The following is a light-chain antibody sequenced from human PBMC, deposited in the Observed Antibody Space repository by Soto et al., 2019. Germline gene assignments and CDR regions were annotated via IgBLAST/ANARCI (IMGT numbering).Light chain of an antibody. J-gene: IGLJ1*01. V-gene: IGLV1-44*01. Sequence: QSVLTQPPSASGTPGQRVTISCSGRSSNIGSNTVNWYQHLPGTAPKLLIYNTNQRPSGVPDRFSGSKSGTSASLAISGLQSEDEADYYCAAWDDSLNGYVFATGTKLTVL. CDR2: NTN. CDR1: SSNIGSNT. CDR3: AAWDDSLNGYV.